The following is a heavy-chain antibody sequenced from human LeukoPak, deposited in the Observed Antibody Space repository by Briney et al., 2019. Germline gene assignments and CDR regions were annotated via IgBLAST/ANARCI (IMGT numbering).Heavy chain of an antibody. D-gene: IGHD3-22*01. CDR3: AISLTYYYDSSGRFDY. V-gene: IGHV3-23*01. CDR1: GGSISSYY. Sequence: ETLSLTCTVSGGSISSYYWSWVRQAPGKGLEWVSAISGSGGSTYYADSVKGRFTISRDNSKNTLYLQMNSLRAEDTAVYYCAISLTYYYDSSGRFDYWGQGTLVTVSS. CDR2: ISGSGGST. J-gene: IGHJ4*02.